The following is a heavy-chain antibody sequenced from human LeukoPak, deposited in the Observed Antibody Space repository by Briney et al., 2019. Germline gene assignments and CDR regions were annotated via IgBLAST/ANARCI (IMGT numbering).Heavy chain of an antibody. V-gene: IGHV4-38-2*02. CDR3: ARARRNVAEAMD. CDR1: GYSISSGYY. J-gene: IGHJ4*02. D-gene: IGHD1-14*01. CDR2: IYHNGST. Sequence: PSETLSLTCTVSGYSISSGYYWGWIRQPPGKGLEWIGSIYHNGSTYYNPSLKSRVIISVDTSKNQFSLKLSSVTAADTAVYYCARARRNVAEAMDWGQGTLVTVSS.